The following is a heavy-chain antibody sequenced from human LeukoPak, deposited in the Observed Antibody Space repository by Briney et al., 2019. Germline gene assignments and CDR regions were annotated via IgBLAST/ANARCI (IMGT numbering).Heavy chain of an antibody. CDR3: ARRRYNWNAIDY. V-gene: IGHV3-21*04. Sequence: GGSLRLSCAASGFTFDDYAMHWVRQAPGKGLEWVSSISSSSSYIYYADSVKGRITISRDNAKNSLYLQMNSLRAEDTAVYYCARRRYNWNAIDYWGQGTLVTVSS. D-gene: IGHD1-20*01. CDR1: GFTFDDYA. CDR2: ISSSSSYI. J-gene: IGHJ4*02.